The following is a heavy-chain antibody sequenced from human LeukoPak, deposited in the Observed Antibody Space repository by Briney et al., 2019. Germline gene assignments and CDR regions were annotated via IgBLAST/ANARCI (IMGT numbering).Heavy chain of an antibody. CDR2: IYYSGST. Sequence: SETLSLTCTVSGGSISSGDYYWSWIRQPPGKGREWIGYIYYSGSTYYNPSLKSRVTISVDTSKNQFSLKLSSVTAADTAVYYCARINGAAIFHWGQGTLVTVSS. CDR1: GGSISSGDYY. CDR3: ARINGAAIFH. D-gene: IGHD2-2*01. V-gene: IGHV4-30-4*08. J-gene: IGHJ4*02.